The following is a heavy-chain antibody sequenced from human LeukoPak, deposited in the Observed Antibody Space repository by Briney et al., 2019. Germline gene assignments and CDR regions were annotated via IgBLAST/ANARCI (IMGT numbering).Heavy chain of an antibody. V-gene: IGHV6-1*01. Sequence: SQTLSLTCAISGDSVSSNSASWDWIRQSPSRGLEWLGRTYYRSKWYYDYALSVKSRVIINPDTSKNQFSLQLNSVTPEDTAVYYCARGYNWYFGNWGQGTLVTASS. CDR3: ARGYNWYFGN. CDR2: TYYRSKWYY. J-gene: IGHJ4*02. CDR1: GDSVSSNSAS. D-gene: IGHD1-7*01.